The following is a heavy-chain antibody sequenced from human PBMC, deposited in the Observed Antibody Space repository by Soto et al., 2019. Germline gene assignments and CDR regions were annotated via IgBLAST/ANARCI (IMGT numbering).Heavy chain of an antibody. CDR3: AKDSYGDPRGGFDY. D-gene: IGHD4-17*01. V-gene: IGHV3-9*01. CDR2: ISWNSGSI. Sequence: GGSLRLSCAASGFTFDDYAMHWVRQAPGKGLEWVSGISWNSGSIGYADSVKGRFTISRDNAKNSLYLQMNSLRAEDTALYYCAKDSYGDPRGGFDYWGQGTLVTVSS. CDR1: GFTFDDYA. J-gene: IGHJ4*02.